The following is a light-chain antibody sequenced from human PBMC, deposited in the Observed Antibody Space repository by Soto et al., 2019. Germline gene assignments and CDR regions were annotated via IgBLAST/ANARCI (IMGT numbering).Light chain of an antibody. V-gene: IGLV1-44*01. J-gene: IGLJ3*02. CDR3: AAWDDILNGWV. CDR2: SNN. CDR1: SSNIGSNT. Sequence: QSVLTQPPSASGTPGQRVTISCSGSSSNIGSNTVNWYQQLPGTAPKLLIYSNNQRPSEVPDRFSGSKSGTSASLAISGLQSEDEADYYCAAWDDILNGWVFGGGTKLTVL.